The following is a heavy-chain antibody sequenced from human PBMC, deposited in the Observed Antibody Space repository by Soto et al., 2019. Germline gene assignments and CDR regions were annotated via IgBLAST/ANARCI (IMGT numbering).Heavy chain of an antibody. V-gene: IGHV3-53*02. CDR3: ATSERYSNPNFDC. D-gene: IGHD4-4*01. CDR2: IYTGGST. CDR1: GFTVSDSY. Sequence: EVQLVETGGGLIQPGGSLRLSCAASGFTVSDSYMNWVRQAPGKGLQWVSVIYTGGSTYYADSVKGRFTISRDTSKNTLYLQMNSLRAEDTAVYYCATSERYSNPNFDCWGQGTLVTVSS. J-gene: IGHJ4*02.